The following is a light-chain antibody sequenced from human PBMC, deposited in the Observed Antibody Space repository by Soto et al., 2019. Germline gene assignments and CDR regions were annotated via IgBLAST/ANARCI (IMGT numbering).Light chain of an antibody. V-gene: IGKV1-39*01. J-gene: IGKJ1*01. CDR1: QNIRNW. Sequence: DIQMTQSPSTLSGSVGDRVTITCRASQNIRNWLAWYQQKSGKAPKLLIYDTSSLQSGVPSRFSGSGSGTDFTLTISSLHPEDFATYYCQQSYTTAWTFGQGTKVDIK. CDR3: QQSYTTAWT. CDR2: DTS.